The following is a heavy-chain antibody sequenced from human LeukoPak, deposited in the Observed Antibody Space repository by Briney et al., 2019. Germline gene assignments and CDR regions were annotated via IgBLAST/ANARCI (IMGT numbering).Heavy chain of an antibody. V-gene: IGHV3-7*01. D-gene: IGHD2-15*01. CDR2: IKQDGSEK. CDR1: GFSFDTYW. CDR3: ARSSTYCSGGSCNFYYFDH. J-gene: IGHJ4*02. Sequence: GRSLRLSCAVSGFSFDTYWMTWVRQAPGKGLEWVANIKQDGSEKYYVDSVKGRFTISRDNAKNSLYLQMNSLRAEDTAVYYCARSSTYCSGGSCNFYYFDHWGQGTLVTVSS.